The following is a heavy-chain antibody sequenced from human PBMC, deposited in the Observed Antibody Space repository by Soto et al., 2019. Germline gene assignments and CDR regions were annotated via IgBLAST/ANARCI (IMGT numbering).Heavy chain of an antibody. V-gene: IGHV4-39*01. J-gene: IGHJ4*02. CDR1: GGSISSSSYY. Sequence: SETLSLTCTVSGGSISSSSYYWGWIRQPPERGLEGIGSIYFRGSTYYNPSLTSRVTISVDTSKNQFSLQLSSVTAADTAVYYCARHPGSGFYYDLYYFDDRGQGTSVTGSS. CDR2: IYFRGST. D-gene: IGHD3-22*01. CDR3: ARHPGSGFYYDLYYFDD.